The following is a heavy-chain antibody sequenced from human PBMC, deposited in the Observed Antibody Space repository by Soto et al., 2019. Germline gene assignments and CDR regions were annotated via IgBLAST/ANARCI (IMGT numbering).Heavy chain of an antibody. J-gene: IGHJ4*02. D-gene: IGHD2-15*01. Sequence: TTARSCSVPGGSMITGGFSWTSVRQPPGGGLEWIGHVYHRASTQYNPSLKGRVSISVDTSRSLFSLRLTSLTAADTAVYFCTRGSAAHLSLLYSDTWGQGTPVTVSS. CDR2: VYHRAST. V-gene: IGHV4-30-2*01. CDR3: TRGSAAHLSLLYSDT. CDR1: GGSMITGGFS.